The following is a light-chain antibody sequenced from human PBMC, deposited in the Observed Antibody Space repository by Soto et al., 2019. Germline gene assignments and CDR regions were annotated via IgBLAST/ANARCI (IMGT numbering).Light chain of an antibody. CDR2: LNSDGSH. CDR3: QTWGTGIRV. CDR1: SGHSNYA. J-gene: IGLJ1*01. Sequence: QSVLTQSPSASASLGASVKLTCTLSSGHSNYAIAWHQQQPEKGPRYLMKLNSDGSHRKGDGIPDRFSGSSSGAERYPTISSLQSEDEADYYCQTWGTGIRVFGTGTKVTVL. V-gene: IGLV4-69*01.